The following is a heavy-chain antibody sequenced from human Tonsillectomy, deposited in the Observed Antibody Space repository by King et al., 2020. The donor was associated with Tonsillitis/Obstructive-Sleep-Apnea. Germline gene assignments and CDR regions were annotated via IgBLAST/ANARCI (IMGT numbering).Heavy chain of an antibody. D-gene: IGHD6-25*01. CDR1: GFTFSSHG. Sequence: VQLVESGGGVVQPGRSLRLYCAASGFTFSSHGMHWVRQAPGKGLEWVAGLWYDGTNKTYADSVKGRFTISRDSSKNTLFLKMNSLRAEDTAVYYCARVSGYFEGWFDPWGRGTLVTVSS. CDR3: ARVSGYFEGWFDP. V-gene: IGHV3-33*01. CDR2: LWYDGTNK. J-gene: IGHJ5*02.